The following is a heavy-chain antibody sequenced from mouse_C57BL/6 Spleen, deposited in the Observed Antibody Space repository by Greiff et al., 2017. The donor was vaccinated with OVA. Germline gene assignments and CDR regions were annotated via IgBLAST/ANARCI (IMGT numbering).Heavy chain of an antibody. J-gene: IGHJ2*01. V-gene: IGHV1-26*01. CDR2: INPNNGGT. D-gene: IGHD3-1*01. Sequence: EVQLQQSGPELVKPGASVKISCKASGYTFTDYYMNWVKQSHGKSLEWIGDINPNNGGTSYNQEFKGKATLTVDKSSSTAYMERRSLTSEDSAVYYCARSGGDYWGQGTTLTVSS. CDR1: GYTFTDYY. CDR3: ARSGGDY.